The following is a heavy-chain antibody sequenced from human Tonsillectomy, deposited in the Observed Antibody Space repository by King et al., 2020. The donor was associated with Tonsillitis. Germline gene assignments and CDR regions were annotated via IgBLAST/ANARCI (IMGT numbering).Heavy chain of an antibody. CDR3: ARRRPGRIPQWLDRKHPYYYATDV. Sequence: EVQLVESGGGLVQPGGSLRLSCAASGFTFSSYDMHWVRQATGKGLEWVSVIGTAGDTYYPGSVKGRFTISRENAKNSLYLQMNSLRAGDTAGYYCARRRPGRIPQWLDRKHPYYYATDVWGQGTTVTVS. J-gene: IGHJ6*02. V-gene: IGHV3-13*01. CDR1: GFTFSSYD. CDR2: IGTAGDT. D-gene: IGHD6-19*01.